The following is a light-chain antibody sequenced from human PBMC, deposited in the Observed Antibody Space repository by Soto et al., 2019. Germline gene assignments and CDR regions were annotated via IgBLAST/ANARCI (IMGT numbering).Light chain of an antibody. CDR3: FSFTTTSTHV. V-gene: IGLV2-14*02. Sequence: QSALTQPASVSGSPGQSITISCTGTSSDVGSHNLVSWYQQYPGKAPKLIIFEASKRPSGVSNRFSGSKSGSTASLTISGLQAEDEADYFCFSFTTTSTHVFGTGTKVTVL. CDR2: EAS. J-gene: IGLJ1*01. CDR1: SSDVGSHNL.